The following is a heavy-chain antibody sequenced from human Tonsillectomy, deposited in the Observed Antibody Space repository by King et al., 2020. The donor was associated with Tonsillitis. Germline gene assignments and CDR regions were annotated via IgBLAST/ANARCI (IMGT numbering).Heavy chain of an antibody. J-gene: IGHJ3*02. D-gene: IGHD6-13*01. V-gene: IGHV4-59*08. CDR3: ARPRQGSSWAVAFDI. Sequence: VQLQESGPGLVKPSETLSLTCTVSGGSISSYYWSWIRQPPGKGLEWIGYIYYSGSTNYNPSLKSRVTISVDTSKNQFSLKLSSVTAADTAVYYCARPRQGSSWAVAFDIWGQGTMVTVSS. CDR1: GGSISSYY. CDR2: IYYSGST.